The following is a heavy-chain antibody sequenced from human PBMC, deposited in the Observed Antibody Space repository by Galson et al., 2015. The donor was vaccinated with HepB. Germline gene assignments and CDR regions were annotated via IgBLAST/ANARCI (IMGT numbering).Heavy chain of an antibody. D-gene: IGHD3-16*02. CDR3: ARDSLGMGIVSSWFDP. CDR1: GYTFTSYY. CDR2: INPSGGST. J-gene: IGHJ5*02. Sequence: SVKVSCKASGYTFTSYYMHWVRQAPGQGLEWMGIINPSGGSTSYAQKFQGRVTMTRDTSTSTVYMELSSLRSEDTAVYYCARDSLGMGIVSSWFDPWGQGTLVTVSS. V-gene: IGHV1-46*01.